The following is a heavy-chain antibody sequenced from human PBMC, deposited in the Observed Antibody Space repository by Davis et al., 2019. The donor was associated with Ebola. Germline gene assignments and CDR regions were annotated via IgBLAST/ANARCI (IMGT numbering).Heavy chain of an antibody. CDR3: AKKGSGSWYPEF. D-gene: IGHD6-13*01. CDR2: ISCSGSNI. Sequence: GGSLRLSCAASGFTFSSYAMSWVRQAPGKGLEWVSTISCSGSNIYYADSVKGRFSISRDKSKNTLYVQMDSLRAEDTAVYYCAKKGSGSWYPEFWGQGTLVPVSS. V-gene: IGHV3-23*01. CDR1: GFTFSSYA. J-gene: IGHJ4*02.